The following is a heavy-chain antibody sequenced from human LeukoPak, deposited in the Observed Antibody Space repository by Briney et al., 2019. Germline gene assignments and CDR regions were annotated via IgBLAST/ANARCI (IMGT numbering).Heavy chain of an antibody. CDR2: FDPEDGET. V-gene: IGHV1-24*01. CDR1: GYTLTELS. J-gene: IGHJ6*02. Sequence: ASVKVSCKVSGYTLTELSMHWVRQAPGKGLEWMGGFDPEDGETIYAQKFQGRVTITADESTSTAYMELSSLRSEDTAVYYCARKGNCSSTSCYAGYYYYYGMDVWGQGTTVTVSS. CDR3: ARKGNCSSTSCYAGYYYYYGMDV. D-gene: IGHD2-2*01.